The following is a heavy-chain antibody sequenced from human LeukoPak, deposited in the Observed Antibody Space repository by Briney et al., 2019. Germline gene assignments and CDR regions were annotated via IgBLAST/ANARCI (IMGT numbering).Heavy chain of an antibody. CDR3: ARDNSVGDNAWWFDP. CDR2: INPDSGGT. Sequence: ASVKVSCKASGYTFTDYCMHWVRQAPGQGFEWMGWINPDSGGTNYAQKFQGRVTMTRDMSTSTDYMELSSLRSEDTAIYYCARDNSVGDNAWWFDPWGQGTLVTVSS. CDR1: GYTFTDYC. J-gene: IGHJ5*02. D-gene: IGHD1-26*01. V-gene: IGHV1-2*02.